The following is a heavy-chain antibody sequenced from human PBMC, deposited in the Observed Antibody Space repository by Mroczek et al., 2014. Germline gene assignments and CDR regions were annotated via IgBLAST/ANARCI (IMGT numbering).Heavy chain of an antibody. CDR3: ARGEGTDWFGESNWFDH. CDR1: NGSFSGYY. J-gene: IGHJ5*02. Sequence: QVQLQQWGAGLLKPSETLSLTCAVYNGSFSGYYWTWIRQPPGKGLEWIGEINHSGSTNQNPSLKRRVSISIDTSNNQFSLTLDSVTTADTAVYYCARGEGTDWFGESNWFDHWGQGSLVTVSS. V-gene: IGHV4-34*01. CDR2: INHSGST. D-gene: IGHD3-10*01.